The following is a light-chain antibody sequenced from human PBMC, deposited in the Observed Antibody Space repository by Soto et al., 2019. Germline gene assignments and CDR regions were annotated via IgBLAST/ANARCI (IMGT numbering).Light chain of an antibody. Sequence: DIQLTQSPSFLSASVGDRVTITCRASQGISNNLAWYQHNPGKPPKLLIYAASTLQSGVPSRFSGSGSGTEFTLTISSLQPEDFATYYCQQLNNHPRALTFGGGTKVEIK. CDR3: QQLNNHPRALT. J-gene: IGKJ4*01. CDR2: AAS. V-gene: IGKV1-9*01. CDR1: QGISNN.